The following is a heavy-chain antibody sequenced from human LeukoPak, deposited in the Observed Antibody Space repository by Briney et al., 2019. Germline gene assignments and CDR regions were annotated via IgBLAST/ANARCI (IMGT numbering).Heavy chain of an antibody. Sequence: ASVKVSCKASGGTFISYAISWVRQAPGQGLEWMGGIIPIFGTANYAQKFQGRVTITADESTSTAYMELSSLRSEDTAVYYRARVLNYDILTGYREYYYYYMDVWGKGTTVTISS. D-gene: IGHD3-9*01. CDR1: GGTFISYA. CDR3: ARVLNYDILTGYREYYYYYMDV. V-gene: IGHV1-69*13. J-gene: IGHJ6*03. CDR2: IIPIFGTA.